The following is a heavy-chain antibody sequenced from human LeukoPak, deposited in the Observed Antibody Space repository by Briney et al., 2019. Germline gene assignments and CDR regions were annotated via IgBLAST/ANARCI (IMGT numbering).Heavy chain of an antibody. CDR3: ARDRRPIHYERFFDY. D-gene: IGHD4-17*01. V-gene: IGHV3-48*04. J-gene: IGHJ4*02. CDR1: GFTFSRYS. Sequence: GGSLRLSCAASGFTFSRYSMHWVRQAPGKGLEWVSYIDSSSSTIKYADSVKGRFTISRDNAKNSLYLQMNSLSAEDTAVFYCARDRRPIHYERFFDYWGQGTLVTVSS. CDR2: IDSSSSTI.